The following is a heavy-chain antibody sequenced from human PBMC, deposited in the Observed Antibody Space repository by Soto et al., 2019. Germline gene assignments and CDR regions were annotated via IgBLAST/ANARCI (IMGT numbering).Heavy chain of an antibody. D-gene: IGHD4-4*01. CDR2: ISGSGGST. J-gene: IGHJ6*03. V-gene: IGHV3-23*01. CDR3: AKVTTGRSYYYYYYMDV. CDR1: GFTFSSDA. Sequence: PGGSLRLSCAASGFTFSSDAMSWVRQAPGKGLEWVSAISGSGGSTYYADSVKGRFTISRDNSKNTLYLQMNSLRAEDTAVYYCAKVTTGRSYYYYYYMDVWGKGTTVTVSS.